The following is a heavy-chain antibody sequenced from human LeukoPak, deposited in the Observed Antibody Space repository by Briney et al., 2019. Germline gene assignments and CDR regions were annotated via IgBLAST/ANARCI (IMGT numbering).Heavy chain of an antibody. J-gene: IGHJ6*02. CDR2: IIPIFGTA. CDR1: GYTFTSYG. D-gene: IGHD2-15*01. Sequence: ASVTVSCKASGYTFTSYGISWVRQAPGQGLEWMGGIIPIFGTANYAQKFQGRVTITADESTSTAYMELSSLRSEDTAVYYCARDRDRGMDVWGQGTTVTVSS. V-gene: IGHV1-69*13. CDR3: ARDRDRGMDV.